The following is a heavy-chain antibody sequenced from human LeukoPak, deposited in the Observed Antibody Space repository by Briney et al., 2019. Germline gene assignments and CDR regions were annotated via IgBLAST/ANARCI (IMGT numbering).Heavy chain of an antibody. CDR1: GGSFSGYY. CDR2: INHSGST. CDR3: ASGKRDSRTPYYFDY. J-gene: IGHJ4*02. D-gene: IGHD6-13*01. Sequence: KASETLSLTCAVYGGSFSGYYWSWIRQPPGKGLEWIGEINHSGSTNYNPSLKSRVTISVDTSKNQFSLKLSSVTAADTAVYYCASGKRDSRTPYYFDYWGQGTLVTVSS. V-gene: IGHV4-34*01.